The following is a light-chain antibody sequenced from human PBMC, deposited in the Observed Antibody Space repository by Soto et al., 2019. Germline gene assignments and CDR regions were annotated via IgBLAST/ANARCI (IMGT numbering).Light chain of an antibody. V-gene: IGLV1-47*01. CDR3: AAWDDSLSVV. CDR1: SSNIGSNY. J-gene: IGLJ2*01. Sequence: QSVLTQPPSASGTPGQRVTISCSGSSSNIGSNYVYWYQQLPGTAPKILIYRNNQRPSGVPDRFSGSKSGTSASLAISGLQSEDEADYYCAAWDDSLSVVFGGGTKLTVL. CDR2: RNN.